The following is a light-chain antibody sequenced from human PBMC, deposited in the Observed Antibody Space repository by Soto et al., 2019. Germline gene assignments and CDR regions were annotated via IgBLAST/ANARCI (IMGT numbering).Light chain of an antibody. CDR2: GNS. CDR1: SSNIGAGYD. Sequence: QSVLTQPPSVSGAPGQRVTISCTGSSSNIGAGYDVQWYQQLPGTAPKLLIYGNSNRPSGVPDRFSGSKSGTSASLAITGLQAEDEADYYCQSYDRSLGGWVFGGGTKLTVL. CDR3: QSYDRSLGGWV. J-gene: IGLJ3*02. V-gene: IGLV1-40*01.